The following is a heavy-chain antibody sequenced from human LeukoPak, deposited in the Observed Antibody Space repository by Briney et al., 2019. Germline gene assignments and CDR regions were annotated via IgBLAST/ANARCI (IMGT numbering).Heavy chain of an antibody. CDR2: ISSSSSYI. V-gene: IGHV3-21*01. CDR1: GFTSSSYS. D-gene: IGHD6-13*01. J-gene: IGHJ5*02. Sequence: GGSLRLSCAASGFTSSSYSMNWVRQAPGKGLEWVSSISSSSSYIYYADSVKGRFTISRDNAKNSLYLQMNSLRAEDTAVYYCARDFGSWHDENWFDPWGQGTLVTVSS. CDR3: ARDFGSWHDENWFDP.